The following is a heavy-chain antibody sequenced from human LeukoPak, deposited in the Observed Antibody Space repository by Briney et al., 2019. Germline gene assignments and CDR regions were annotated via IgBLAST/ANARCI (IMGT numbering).Heavy chain of an antibody. CDR2: INSDGSTI. CDR3: ARALGYSYGYGIY. Sequence: GGSLRLSCAASGFTFSSYWMHWVRQAPGKGLEWFSRINSDGSTINYADSVKGRFTVSRDNAKNTMYLQMNSLRAEDSAVYYCARALGYSYGYGIYWGQGTLVTVSS. V-gene: IGHV3-74*01. CDR1: GFTFSSYW. D-gene: IGHD5-18*01. J-gene: IGHJ4*02.